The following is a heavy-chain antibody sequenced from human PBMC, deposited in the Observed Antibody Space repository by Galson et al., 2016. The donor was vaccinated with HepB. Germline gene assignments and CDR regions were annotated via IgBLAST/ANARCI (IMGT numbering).Heavy chain of an antibody. Sequence: SLRLSCAASGFTFSSHWMTWVRQAPGEGPEWVASIKEDGSDKPYEDSVRGRFTISRDNAKNSLYLQMNSLRVEDTAVYYCARRLNMIRAVGWGYGMDVWGQGTTVTVSS. D-gene: IGHD3-10*01. V-gene: IGHV3-7*01. CDR2: IKEDGSDK. J-gene: IGHJ6*02. CDR1: GFTFSSHW. CDR3: ARRLNMIRAVGWGYGMDV.